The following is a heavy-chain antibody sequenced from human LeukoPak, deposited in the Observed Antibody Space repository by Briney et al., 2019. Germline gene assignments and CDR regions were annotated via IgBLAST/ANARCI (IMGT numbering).Heavy chain of an antibody. CDR1: GASISSYY. D-gene: IGHD3-22*01. Sequence: SEPLSLTCTVSGASISSYYWSWFRRPPGKGLEWIAYIFPSGSINFNPSLKSRDSISVDGSKNNFSLDLSSVSAADTAVYYCARRRDETATAAGYYHMDVWGKGTTVTVSS. CDR3: ARRRDETATAAGYYHMDV. J-gene: IGHJ6*03. V-gene: IGHV4-4*09. CDR2: IFPSGSI.